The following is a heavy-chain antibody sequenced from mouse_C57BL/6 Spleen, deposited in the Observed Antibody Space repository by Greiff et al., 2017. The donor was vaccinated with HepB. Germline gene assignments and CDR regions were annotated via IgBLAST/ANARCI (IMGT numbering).Heavy chain of an antibody. CDR2: INPNNGGT. Sequence: EVQLQQSGPELVKPGASVKMSCKASGYTFTDYNMHWVKQSHGKSLEWIGYINPNNGGTSYNQKFKGKATLTVNKSSSTAYMEPRSLTSEDSAVYYCARGYYGSSYGDYWGQGTTLTVSS. D-gene: IGHD1-1*01. J-gene: IGHJ2*01. CDR1: GYTFTDYN. V-gene: IGHV1-22*01. CDR3: ARGYYGSSYGDY.